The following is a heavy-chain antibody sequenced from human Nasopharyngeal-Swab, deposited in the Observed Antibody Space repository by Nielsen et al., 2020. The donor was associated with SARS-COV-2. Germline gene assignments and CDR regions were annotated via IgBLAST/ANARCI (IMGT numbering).Heavy chain of an antibody. CDR1: GFTFSSYG. Sequence: GESLKISCAASGFTFSSYGMHWVRQAPGKGLEWVAVIRYDGSNKYYADSVKGRFTISRDNSKNTLYLQMNSLRAEDTAVYYCARAETGYSYGYPFDYWGQGTLVTVSS. CDR2: IRYDGSNK. V-gene: IGHV3-33*01. D-gene: IGHD5-18*01. CDR3: ARAETGYSYGYPFDY. J-gene: IGHJ4*02.